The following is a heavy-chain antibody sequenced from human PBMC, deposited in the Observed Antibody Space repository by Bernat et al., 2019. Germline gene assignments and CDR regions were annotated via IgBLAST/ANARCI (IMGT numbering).Heavy chain of an antibody. J-gene: IGHJ4*02. CDR3: ARDIRSSRYDY. CDR1: GFTFRNYG. Sequence: QVQLVESGGGVVQPGRSLRLSCAASGFTFRNYGMHWVRQAQGKGLEWVAVIWYDASKKYYVDSVKGRFTISRDNSKNTLYLQLDSLRVEDTAVYYCARDIRSSRYDYWGQGTVVTVSS. V-gene: IGHV3-33*01. D-gene: IGHD3-3*02. CDR2: IWYDASKK.